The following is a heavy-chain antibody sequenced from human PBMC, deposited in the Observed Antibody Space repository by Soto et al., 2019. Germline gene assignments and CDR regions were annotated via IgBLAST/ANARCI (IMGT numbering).Heavy chain of an antibody. J-gene: IGHJ3*02. D-gene: IGHD3-22*01. Sequence: QVQLVESGGGVVQPGRSPRLSCAASGFTFSSYGMHWVRQAPGKGLEWVAVISYDGSNKYYADSVKGRFTISRDNSKNTLYLQMNSLRAEDTAVYYCAKLRYYDSSGSPDAFDIWGQGTMVTVSS. CDR3: AKLRYYDSSGSPDAFDI. V-gene: IGHV3-30*18. CDR2: ISYDGSNK. CDR1: GFTFSSYG.